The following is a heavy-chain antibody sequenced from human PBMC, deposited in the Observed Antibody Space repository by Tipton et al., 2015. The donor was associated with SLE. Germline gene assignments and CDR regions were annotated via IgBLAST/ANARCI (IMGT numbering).Heavy chain of an antibody. CDR3: ARSPGRLRSMDY. J-gene: IGHJ4*02. V-gene: IGHV4-59*01. D-gene: IGHD3-3*01. CDR1: GGSINSYY. CDR2: IYYSGST. Sequence: TLSLTCTVSGGSINSYYWSWIRRPPGKGLEWIGYIYYSGSTNYKPSLKSRVTISVDTSKNQFSLKLNSVTAADTAMYFCARSPGRLRSMDYWGQGTLVTVSS.